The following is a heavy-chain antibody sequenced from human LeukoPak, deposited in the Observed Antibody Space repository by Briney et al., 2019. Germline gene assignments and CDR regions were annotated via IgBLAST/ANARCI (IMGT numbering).Heavy chain of an antibody. CDR1: GFTFDDYG. V-gene: IGHV3-20*04. Sequence: GGSLRLSCAASGFTFDDYGMSWVRQAPGKGLEWVSGINWNGGSTGYADSVKGRFTISRDNAKNSLYLQMNSLRAEDMALYYCARVRVGATNAIFDYWGQGTLVTVSS. J-gene: IGHJ4*02. CDR2: INWNGGST. CDR3: ARVRVGATNAIFDY. D-gene: IGHD1-26*01.